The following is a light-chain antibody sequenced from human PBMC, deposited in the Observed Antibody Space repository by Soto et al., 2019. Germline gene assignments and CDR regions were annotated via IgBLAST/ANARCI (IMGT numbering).Light chain of an antibody. CDR2: DNN. CDR3: GTWDSSLSAVV. V-gene: IGLV1-51*01. J-gene: IGLJ2*01. Sequence: QSVLTQPPSVSAAPGQRVTISCSGSSSNIGNNYVSWYQQPPGTAPKLLIYDNNKRPSGIPDRVSGSKSGTSATLGITGLQTGDEADYYCGTWDSSLSAVVFGGGTKLTVL. CDR1: SSNIGNNY.